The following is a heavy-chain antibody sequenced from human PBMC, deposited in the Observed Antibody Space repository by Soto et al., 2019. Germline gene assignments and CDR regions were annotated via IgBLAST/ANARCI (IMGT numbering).Heavy chain of an antibody. CDR2: INHSGST. J-gene: IGHJ4*02. CDR3: ARGGVFGVVIASY. CDR1: GGSFSGYY. V-gene: IGHV4-34*01. D-gene: IGHD3-3*01. Sequence: SETLSLTCAVYGGSFSGYYWSWIRQPPGKGLEWIGEINHSGSTNYNPSLKSRVTISVDTSKNQFSLKLSSVTAADTAVYYCARGGVFGVVIASYWGQGTLVTVSS.